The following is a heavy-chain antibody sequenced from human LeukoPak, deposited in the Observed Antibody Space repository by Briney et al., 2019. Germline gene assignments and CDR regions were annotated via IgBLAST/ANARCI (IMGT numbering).Heavy chain of an antibody. CDR3: ARDGGSGWYDY. CDR1: GGTFSICA. Sequence: GASVKVSCKPSGGTFSICAIRWVQQPPGQGLGWMVWIIPTFCTANYAHKFQGRVTITEDKSTRRADMELSSIRSEDTAVYHCARDGGSGWYDYRGQGTLGTVSS. V-gene: IGHV1-69*06. CDR2: IIPTFCTA. J-gene: IGHJ4*02. D-gene: IGHD6-19*01.